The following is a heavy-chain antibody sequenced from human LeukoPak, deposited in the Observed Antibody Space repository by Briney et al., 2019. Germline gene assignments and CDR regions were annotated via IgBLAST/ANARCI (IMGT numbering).Heavy chain of an antibody. CDR1: GFTFSSYA. D-gene: IGHD2-15*01. CDR2: ISGSGGST. J-gene: IGHJ4*02. V-gene: IGHV3-23*01. Sequence: PGGSLRLSCAASGFTFSSYAMSWVRQAPGKGLEWVSAISGSGGSTYYADSVKGRFTISRDTSKNTLYLQMNSLRVEDTAVYYCARNGSSGYDAFDNWGQGTLVTVSS. CDR3: ARNGSSGYDAFDN.